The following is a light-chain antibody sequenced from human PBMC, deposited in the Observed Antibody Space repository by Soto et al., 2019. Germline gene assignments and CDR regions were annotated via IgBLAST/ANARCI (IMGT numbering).Light chain of an antibody. CDR3: SSYTSSSTYVV. Sequence: QPVLTQPASVSGSPGQSITISCTGTSSDVGGYNYVSWYQQHPGKAPKLMIYDVSNRPSGVSNRFSGSKSGNTASLTISGPLAEDEADYYCSSYTSSSTYVVFGGGTKLTVL. V-gene: IGLV2-14*01. CDR2: DVS. CDR1: SSDVGGYNY. J-gene: IGLJ2*01.